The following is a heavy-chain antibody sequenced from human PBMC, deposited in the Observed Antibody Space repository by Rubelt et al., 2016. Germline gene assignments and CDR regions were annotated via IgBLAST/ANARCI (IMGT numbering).Heavy chain of an antibody. CDR3: AKSGPGEVLFYFDY. D-gene: IGHD2-8*02. CDR2: ISGSGGST. CDR1: GFTFSTYG. V-gene: IGHV3-23*01. J-gene: IGHJ4*02. Sequence: PGGSLRLSCAASGFTFSTYGMTWVRQAPGKGLEWVSAISGSGGSTYYADSVKGRFTVSRDNSKNTLYLQMNSLRAEDMAVYYCAKSGPGEVLFYFDYWGQGTPVTVSS.